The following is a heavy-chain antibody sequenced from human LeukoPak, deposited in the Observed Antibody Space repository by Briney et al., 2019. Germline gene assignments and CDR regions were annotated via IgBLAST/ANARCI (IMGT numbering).Heavy chain of an antibody. J-gene: IGHJ5*02. CDR3: ARAKRRYSSSSYWFDP. D-gene: IGHD6-6*01. Sequence: SVKVSCKASGGTFSSYAISWVRQAPGQGLEWMGRIIPILGIANYAQKFQGRVTITADKSTSTAYMELSSLRSEDTAVYYCARAKRRYSSSSYWFDPWGQGTLVTVSS. CDR2: IIPILGIA. CDR1: GGTFSSYA. V-gene: IGHV1-69*04.